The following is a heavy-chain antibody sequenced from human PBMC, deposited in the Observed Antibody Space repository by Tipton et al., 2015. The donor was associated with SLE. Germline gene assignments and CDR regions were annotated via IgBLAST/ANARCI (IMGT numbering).Heavy chain of an antibody. J-gene: IGHJ5*02. Sequence: TLSLTCTVSGGSISNHYWSWIRQPPGKGLEWIGYIYYGGSTSYNPSLKSRVTISVDTSKNDFSLKLSSVTAADTAIYYCAGQVGGNIFAANGFGLWGQGTLVTVSS. CDR3: AGQVGGNIFAANGFGL. CDR1: GGSISNHY. D-gene: IGHD2/OR15-2a*01. CDR2: IYYGGST. V-gene: IGHV4-59*08.